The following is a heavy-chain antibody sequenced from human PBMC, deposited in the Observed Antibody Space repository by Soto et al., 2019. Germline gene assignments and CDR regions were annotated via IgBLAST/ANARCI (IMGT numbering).Heavy chain of an antibody. CDR3: ARANDCSGGSCYPRSWFDY. D-gene: IGHD2-15*01. J-gene: IGHJ5*01. V-gene: IGHV1-69*13. Sequence: SVKVSCKASGGTFSSYAISWVRQAPGQGLEWMGGIIPIFGTANYAQKFQGRVTITADESTSTAYMELSSLRSEDTAVYYCARANDCSGGSCYPRSWFDYWGQGTLVTVSS. CDR2: IIPIFGTA. CDR1: GGTFSSYA.